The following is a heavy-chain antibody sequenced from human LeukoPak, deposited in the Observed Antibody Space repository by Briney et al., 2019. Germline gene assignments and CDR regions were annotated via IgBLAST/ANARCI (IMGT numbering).Heavy chain of an antibody. CDR3: ARSRHYYDSSGYYVH. Sequence: GGSLRLSCAASGFTFSSYWMHWVRQAPGKGLVWVSRINSDGSSTSYADSVKGRFTISRDNAKNTLYLQMNSLRAEDTAVYYCARSRHYYDSSGYYVHWGQRTLVTVSS. CDR1: GFTFSSYW. V-gene: IGHV3-74*01. CDR2: INSDGSST. J-gene: IGHJ4*02. D-gene: IGHD3-22*01.